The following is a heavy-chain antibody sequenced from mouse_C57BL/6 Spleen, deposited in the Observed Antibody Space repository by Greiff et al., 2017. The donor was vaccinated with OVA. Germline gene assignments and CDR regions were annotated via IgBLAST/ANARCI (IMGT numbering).Heavy chain of an antibody. J-gene: IGHJ4*01. CDR2: INPNNGGT. Sequence: VQLQQSGPELVKPGASVKISCKASGYTFTDYYMNWVKQSHGKSLEWIGDINPNNGGTSYNQKFKGKATLTVDKSSSTAYMELRSLTSEDSAVYYCAREDYGSSSYAMDYWGQGTSVTVSS. CDR3: AREDYGSSSYAMDY. V-gene: IGHV1-26*01. CDR1: GYTFTDYY. D-gene: IGHD1-1*01.